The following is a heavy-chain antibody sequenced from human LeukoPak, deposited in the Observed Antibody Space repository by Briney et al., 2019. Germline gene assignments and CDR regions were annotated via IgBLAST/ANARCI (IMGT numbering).Heavy chain of an antibody. CDR1: GYTFTSFD. J-gene: IGHJ4*02. D-gene: IGHD6-19*01. Sequence: ASVKVSCKASGYTFTSFDINSVRQAPGQGLEWMGWMNPNSGNTGYAQKFQGRVTMTRNTSISTAYMELSSLRFEDTAVFYCARGGSGWPIDYWGQGTLVTVSS. CDR3: ARGGSGWPIDY. V-gene: IGHV1-8*01. CDR2: MNPNSGNT.